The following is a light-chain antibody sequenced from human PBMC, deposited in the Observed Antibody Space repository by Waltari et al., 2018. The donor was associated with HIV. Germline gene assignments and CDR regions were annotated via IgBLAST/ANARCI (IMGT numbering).Light chain of an antibody. CDR1: QSVISNY. Sequence: DNVLPPSPVTLSWSSGERATPSCRASQSVISNYFAWYQQKPVQPTSLLIYGASARATGIPDRFSGSASGTDFTLTISRLEPEDSAVYYCQQYVSSPTFGQGTKVEIK. J-gene: IGKJ1*01. V-gene: IGKV3-20*01. CDR2: GAS. CDR3: QQYVSSPT.